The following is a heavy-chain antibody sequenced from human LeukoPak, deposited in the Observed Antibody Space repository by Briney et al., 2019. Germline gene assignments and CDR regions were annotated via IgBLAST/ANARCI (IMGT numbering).Heavy chain of an antibody. CDR1: GVSISSSNYY. J-gene: IGHJ5*02. CDR3: ARLRAVAGRRDSWFDP. D-gene: IGHD6-19*01. CDR2: IYSNGNT. Sequence: SETLSLTCTVSGVSISSSNYYWSWIRQPAGKGLEWIGRIYSNGNTNCNPSLKSRVTISVDTSKNQFSLKLSSVTAADTAVYYCARLRAVAGRRDSWFDPWGQGTLVTVSS. V-gene: IGHV4-61*02.